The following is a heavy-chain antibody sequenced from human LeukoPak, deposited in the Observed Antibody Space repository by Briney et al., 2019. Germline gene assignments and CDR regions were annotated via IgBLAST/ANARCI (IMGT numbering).Heavy chain of an antibody. CDR2: IIAESSTI. CDR1: GFTFSTYN. V-gene: IGHV3-48*01. Sequence: GGPLRLSCAASGFTFSTYNMNWVRQPPGKGREWCSYIIAESSTIQNAASVRGRFTASRDNAKNSLYRQMNSLRAEDTAVYYCVRDNSRGQSLGVIYWGQGSLVTVSS. J-gene: IGHJ4*02. CDR3: VRDNSRGQSLGVIY. D-gene: IGHD3-22*01.